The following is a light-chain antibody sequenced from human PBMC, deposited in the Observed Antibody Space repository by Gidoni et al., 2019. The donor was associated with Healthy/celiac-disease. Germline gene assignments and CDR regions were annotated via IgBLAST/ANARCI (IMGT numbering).Light chain of an antibody. CDR1: QSISSY. CDR3: QQSYSTPT. V-gene: IGKV1-39*01. CDR2: AAS. Sequence: DIQVTQSPSSLSASVGDRVTITCRASQSISSYLNWYQQKPGKAPKLLIYAASSLQSGVPSRFSGSGSGTDFTLTISSLQPEDFATYYCQQSYSTPTFXQXTKVXIK. J-gene: IGKJ1*01.